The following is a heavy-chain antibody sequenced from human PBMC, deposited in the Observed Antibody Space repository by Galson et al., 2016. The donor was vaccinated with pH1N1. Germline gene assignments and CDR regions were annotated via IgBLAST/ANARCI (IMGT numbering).Heavy chain of an antibody. J-gene: IGHJ5*02. CDR3: ARQSRDPMVPGWFDP. Sequence: QSGAEVKKPGESLKISCKGSGSSFTSYWIGWVRQMPGKGLEWMGIIYPGDSDTRYSPSFQGQVTISADKSISTAYLQWSSLKASDTAMYYWARQSRDPMVPGWFDPWGQGTLVTVSS. D-gene: IGHD4/OR15-4a*01. CDR2: IYPGDSDT. CDR1: GSSFTSYW. V-gene: IGHV5-51*03.